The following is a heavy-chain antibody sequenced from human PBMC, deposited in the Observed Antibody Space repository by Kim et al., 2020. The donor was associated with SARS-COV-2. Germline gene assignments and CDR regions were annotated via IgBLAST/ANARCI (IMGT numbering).Heavy chain of an antibody. CDR1: GFTINNHA. D-gene: IGHD3-10*01. J-gene: IGHJ4*02. CDR2: ISFGGSHT. Sequence: GGSLRLSCAASGFTINNHALHWVRQAPGKGLEWVALISFGGSHTYYADSVKGRFTISSDNSENTLYLQMSSLRAEDTAVYYCASLFGSGSYYNDYWGQGT. V-gene: IGHV3-30*04. CDR3: ASLFGSGSYYNDY.